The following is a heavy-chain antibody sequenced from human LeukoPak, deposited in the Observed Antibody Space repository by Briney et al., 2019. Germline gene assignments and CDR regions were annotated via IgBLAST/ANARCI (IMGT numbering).Heavy chain of an antibody. J-gene: IGHJ4*02. D-gene: IGHD6-13*01. Sequence: VIYRGGSTYYADSVKGRCTISRDNDKKTIYLTMKSRGAEDTAVYYCARGIAAAGTWQYYFDYWGQGTLVTVSS. CDR2: IYRGGST. CDR3: ARGIAAAGTWQYYFDY. V-gene: IGHV3-53*01.